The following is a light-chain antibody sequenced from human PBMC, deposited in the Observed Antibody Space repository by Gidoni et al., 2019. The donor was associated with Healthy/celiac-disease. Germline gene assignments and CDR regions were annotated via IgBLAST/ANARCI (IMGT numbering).Light chain of an antibody. V-gene: IGKV2-28*01. CDR2: LGS. CDR1: QSLLHSNGYNY. CDR3: MQALQTPV. Sequence: LDPLSLPVTPGEPASISCRSSQSLLHSNGYNYLDWYLQKPGQSPQLLIYLGSNRASGVPDRFSGRGSGTDFTLKISRVEAEDVGVYYCMQALQTPVFGQGTRLEIK. J-gene: IGKJ5*01.